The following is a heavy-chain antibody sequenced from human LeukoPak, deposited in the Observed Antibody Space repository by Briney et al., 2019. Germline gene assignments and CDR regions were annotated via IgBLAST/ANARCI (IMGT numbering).Heavy chain of an antibody. Sequence: PSETLSLTCAVYGGSLNDYLWSWIRQPPGQGPEWIGEVGHSGTTNYNPSLKSRVTISVDTSKNQFSLKLTSVTAADTAVYYCARELISSRAAFDTWGQGTVVTVSS. CDR2: VGHSGTT. CDR3: ARELISSRAAFDT. CDR1: GGSLNDYL. V-gene: IGHV4-34*01. D-gene: IGHD3-10*01. J-gene: IGHJ3*02.